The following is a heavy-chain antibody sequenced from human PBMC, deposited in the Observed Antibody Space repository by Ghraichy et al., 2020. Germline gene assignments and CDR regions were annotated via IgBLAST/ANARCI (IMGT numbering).Heavy chain of an antibody. D-gene: IGHD3-10*01. Sequence: SETLSLTCTVSGGSISSGDYYWSWIRQPPGKGLEWIGYIYYSGSTYYNPSLKSRVTISVDTSKNQFSLKLSSVTAADTAVYYCARANVLWFGEFFRPVNFDYWGQGTLVTVSS. CDR1: GGSISSGDYY. V-gene: IGHV4-30-4*01. CDR3: ARANVLWFGEFFRPVNFDY. CDR2: IYYSGST. J-gene: IGHJ4*02.